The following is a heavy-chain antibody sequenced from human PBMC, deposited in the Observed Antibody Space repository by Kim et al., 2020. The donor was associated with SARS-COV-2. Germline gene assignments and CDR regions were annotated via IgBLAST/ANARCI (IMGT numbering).Heavy chain of an antibody. J-gene: IGHJ6*02. CDR3: ARAGIVVVPAAIRYYYYGMDV. CDR1: GGSISSYY. D-gene: IGHD2-2*01. CDR2: IYTSGST. Sequence: SETLSLTCTVSGGSISSYYWSWIRQPAGKGLEWIGRIYTSGSTNYNPSLKSRVTMSVDTSKNQFSLKLSSVTAADTAVYYCARAGIVVVPAAIRYYYYGMDVWGQGTTVTVSS. V-gene: IGHV4-4*07.